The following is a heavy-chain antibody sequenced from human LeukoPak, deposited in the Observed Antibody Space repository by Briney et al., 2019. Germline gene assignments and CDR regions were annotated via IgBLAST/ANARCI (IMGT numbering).Heavy chain of an antibody. CDR3: ARSRRETYCSSTSCAKYYFDY. V-gene: IGHV4-34*01. D-gene: IGHD2-2*01. CDR1: GGSFSGYY. Sequence: KPSETLSLTCAVYGGSFSGYYWSWIRQPPGKGLEWIGEINHSGSTNYNPSLKSRVTIPVDTSKNQFSLKLSSVTAADTAVYYCARSRRETYCSSTSCAKYYFDYWGQGTLVTVSS. CDR2: INHSGST. J-gene: IGHJ4*02.